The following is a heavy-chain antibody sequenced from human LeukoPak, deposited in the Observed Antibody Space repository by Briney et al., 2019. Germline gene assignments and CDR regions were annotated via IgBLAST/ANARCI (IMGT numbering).Heavy chain of an antibody. CDR2: IIPIFGTA. J-gene: IGHJ4*02. CDR3: AKGSYSHYFDY. Sequence: GASVKVSCKASGYIFTNYYMHWVRQAPGQGLEWMGGIIPIFGTANYAQKFQGRVTITADESTSTAYMELSSLRSEDTAVYYCAKGSYSHYFDYWGQGTLVTVSS. CDR1: GYIFTNYY. V-gene: IGHV1-69*13. D-gene: IGHD3-10*01.